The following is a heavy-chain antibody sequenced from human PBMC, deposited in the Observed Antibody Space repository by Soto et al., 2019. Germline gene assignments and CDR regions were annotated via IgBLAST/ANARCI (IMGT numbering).Heavy chain of an antibody. Sequence: QVQLVESGGGVVQPGRSLRLSCAASGFTFSSYGMHWVRQAPGKGLEWVAVIWYDGSNKYYADSVKGRFTISRDNSKKPLYLAKNRLRAEDTGGYYLAKGSAGVSMDYWGQGTLVTVSS. J-gene: IGHJ4*02. CDR2: IWYDGSNK. CDR1: GFTFSSYG. D-gene: IGHD3-3*01. V-gene: IGHV3-33*06. CDR3: AKGSAGVSMDY.